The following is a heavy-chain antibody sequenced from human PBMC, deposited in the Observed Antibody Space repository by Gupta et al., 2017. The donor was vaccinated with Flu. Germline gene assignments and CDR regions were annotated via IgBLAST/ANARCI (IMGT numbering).Heavy chain of an antibody. CDR1: GFTFSSYT. Sequence: EVQLVESGGDQVKSGGSLRLSCAASGFTFSSYTMHWVRQAPGKGLEWVSSISAENNYIYYVDSVRGRFTISRDNAKNSLYLHMYSLRLEDTGVYYCARDGVLDNFDYWGRGTQVTVSS. CDR3: ARDGVLDNFDY. J-gene: IGHJ4*02. D-gene: IGHD3-3*01. CDR2: ISAENNYI. V-gene: IGHV3-21*06.